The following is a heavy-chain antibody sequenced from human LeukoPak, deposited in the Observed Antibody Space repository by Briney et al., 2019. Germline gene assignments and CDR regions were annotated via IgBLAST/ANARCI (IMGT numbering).Heavy chain of an antibody. CDR3: ARLRDGYTDFDY. CDR2: IKQDGSER. D-gene: IGHD5-24*01. J-gene: IGHJ4*02. Sequence: GGSLRLSCAASGFTFTSYWMTWVRQAPGKGLEWVANIKQDGSERYYVDSLKGRFTISRDNAKNSLYLQMNSLRAEDTAVYYCARLRDGYTDFDYWGQGTLVTVSS. CDR1: GFTFTSYW. V-gene: IGHV3-7*01.